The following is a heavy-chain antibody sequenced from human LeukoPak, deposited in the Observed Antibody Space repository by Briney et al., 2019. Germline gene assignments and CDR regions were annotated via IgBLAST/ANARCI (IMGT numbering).Heavy chain of an antibody. J-gene: IGHJ4*02. CDR2: ISWNSGSI. V-gene: IGHV3-9*01. CDR1: GFTFDDYA. CDR3: AKDIAYSSSWYGIDY. Sequence: GRSLRLSCAASGFTFDDYAMHWVRQAPGKGLEWVSGISWNSGSIGYADSVKGRFTISRGNAKNSLYLQMNSLRAEDTALYYCAKDIAYSSSWYGIDYWGQGTLVTVSS. D-gene: IGHD6-13*01.